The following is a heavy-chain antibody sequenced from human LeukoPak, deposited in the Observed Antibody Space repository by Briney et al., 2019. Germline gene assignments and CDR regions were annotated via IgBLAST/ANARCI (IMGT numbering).Heavy chain of an antibody. CDR2: IDYTGSP. CDR3: PRWTRVSGGHGAFEI. J-gene: IGHJ3*02. CDR1: SGSINSNSYY. V-gene: IGHV4-39*02. D-gene: IGHD6-19*01. Sequence: SETLSLTCTVSSGSINSNSYYWGWVRQPPGKVLEWIGTIDYTGSPNYNPALKKRVNIYSDTSENHFSLRLRYLIAAYYAGYYCPRWTRVSGGHGAFEIWGEGTMVSVSS.